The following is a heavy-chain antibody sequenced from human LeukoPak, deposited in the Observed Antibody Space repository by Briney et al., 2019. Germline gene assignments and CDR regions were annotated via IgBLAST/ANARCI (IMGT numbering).Heavy chain of an antibody. J-gene: IGHJ6*04. V-gene: IGHV3-74*01. CDR2: INSDGSSK. CDR3: ARGVNSGSYFMDV. D-gene: IGHD1-26*01. Sequence: GGSLRLSCAASGFSFSYSWMHWVRQAPGKGLMGVSRINSDGSSKSYADSVKGRFTISRDNAKNTLYLQMNSLRAEDTAVYYCARGVNSGSYFMDVWGKGSTVTVSS. CDR1: GFSFSYSW.